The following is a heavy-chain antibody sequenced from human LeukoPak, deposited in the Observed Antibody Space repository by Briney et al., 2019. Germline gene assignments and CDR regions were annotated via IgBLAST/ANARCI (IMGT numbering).Heavy chain of an antibody. V-gene: IGHV3-23*01. CDR2: ISGSGGTT. CDR1: GFTFSNYG. J-gene: IGHJ4*02. CDR3: AKAQGYFDY. Sequence: GGSLRLSCAASGFTFSNYGMTWVRQAPGKGLEWVSGISGSGGTTYYADSVKGRFTLSRDNSKNILYLQMNSLSADDTAVYFCAKAQGYFDYWGQGTLVTVSS.